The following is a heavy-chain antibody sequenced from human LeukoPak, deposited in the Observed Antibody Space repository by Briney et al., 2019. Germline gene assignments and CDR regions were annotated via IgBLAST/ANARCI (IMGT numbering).Heavy chain of an antibody. J-gene: IGHJ4*02. Sequence: ASVKVSCKASGYTFTDYLINWVRQAPGQGLEWVGSISTKNGYTKLAQKFQGRVAMTKDTSANTIYMNLKSLTFDDTAVYYCAREKLWFGEFPFDNWGQGTLVSVSS. D-gene: IGHD3-10*01. CDR3: AREKLWFGEFPFDN. CDR2: ISTKNGYT. CDR1: GYTFTDYL. V-gene: IGHV1-18*01.